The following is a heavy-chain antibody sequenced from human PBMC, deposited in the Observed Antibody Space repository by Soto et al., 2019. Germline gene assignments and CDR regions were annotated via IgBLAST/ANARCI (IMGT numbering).Heavy chain of an antibody. J-gene: IGHJ6*03. Sequence: ASVKVSCKASGGTFSSYTISWVRQAPGQGLEWMGRIIPILGIANYAQKFQGRVTITADKSTSTAYMELSSLRSEDTAVYYCARYGSGSYYYYYYMDVWGKGTTVTVSS. CDR2: IIPILGIA. V-gene: IGHV1-69*02. CDR1: GGTFSSYT. CDR3: ARYGSGSYYYYYYMDV. D-gene: IGHD3-10*01.